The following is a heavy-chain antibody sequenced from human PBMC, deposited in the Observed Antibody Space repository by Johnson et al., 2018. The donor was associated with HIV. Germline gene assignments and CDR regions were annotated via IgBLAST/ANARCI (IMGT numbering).Heavy chain of an antibody. Sequence: VQLVESGGGLVQPGRSLRLSCAASGFTFDDYAMHWVRQAPGKGLEWVSGISWNSGSIGYADSVKGRFTISRDNAKNSLYLQMNSLRAEDTAVYYCARSNQPGDAFDIWGQGTMVTVSS. D-gene: IGHD2-2*01. CDR2: ISWNSGSI. CDR1: GFTFDDYA. J-gene: IGHJ3*02. CDR3: ARSNQPGDAFDI. V-gene: IGHV3-9*01.